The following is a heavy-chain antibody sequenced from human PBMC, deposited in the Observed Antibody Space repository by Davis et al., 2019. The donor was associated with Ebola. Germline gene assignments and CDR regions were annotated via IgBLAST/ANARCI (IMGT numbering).Heavy chain of an antibody. V-gene: IGHV1-18*01. Sequence: ASVKVSCKASGYTFNSHGISWVRQAPGQGLEWMAWISAYNGHTNYAQKFQGRLTLTTDTSTSTVYMELRSLTSDDTAEYYCARGRNDGWDFDYWGQGTRVTVSS. J-gene: IGHJ4*02. CDR3: ARGRNDGWDFDY. D-gene: IGHD5-24*01. CDR2: ISAYNGHT. CDR1: GYTFNSHG.